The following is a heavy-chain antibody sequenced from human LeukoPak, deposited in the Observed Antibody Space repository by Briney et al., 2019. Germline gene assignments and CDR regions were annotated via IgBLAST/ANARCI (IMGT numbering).Heavy chain of an antibody. J-gene: IGHJ4*02. CDR3: ASFDYGGNPKRDY. Sequence: ASVKVPCKASGYTFTSYYMHWVRQAPGQGLEWMGIINPSGGSTSYAQKFQGRVTMTRDTSTSTVYMELSSLRSEDTAVYYCASFDYGGNPKRDYWGQGTLVTVSS. V-gene: IGHV1-46*01. CDR2: INPSGGST. D-gene: IGHD4-23*01. CDR1: GYTFTSYY.